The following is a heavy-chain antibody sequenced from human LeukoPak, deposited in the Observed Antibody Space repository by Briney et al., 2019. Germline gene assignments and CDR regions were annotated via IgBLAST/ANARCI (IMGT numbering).Heavy chain of an antibody. CDR2: IYHSGST. CDR3: ASLTMVRGVIWKDYYYYMDV. J-gene: IGHJ6*03. V-gene: IGHV4-39*07. D-gene: IGHD3-10*01. CDR1: GGSITSSSYS. Sequence: SETLSLTCTVSGGSITSSSYSWGWIRQPPGKGLEWIGSIYHSGSTYYNPSLKSRVTISVDTSKNQFSLKLSSVTAADTAVYYCASLTMVRGVIWKDYYYYMDVWGKGTTVTISS.